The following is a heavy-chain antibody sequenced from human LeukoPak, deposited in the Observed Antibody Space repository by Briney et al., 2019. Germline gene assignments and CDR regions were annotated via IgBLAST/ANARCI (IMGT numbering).Heavy chain of an antibody. CDR3: ARDIQRYSSSWYRFGDY. V-gene: IGHV3-30-3*01. D-gene: IGHD6-13*01. Sequence: GGSLGLSWAASGFTFSSYAMHWVRQAPAKGLEWGAVISYDGSNKYYADSVKGRFTISRDNSKNTLYLQMNSLRAEDTAVYYCARDIQRYSSSWYRFGDYWGQGTLVTVSS. J-gene: IGHJ4*02. CDR1: GFTFSSYA. CDR2: ISYDGSNK.